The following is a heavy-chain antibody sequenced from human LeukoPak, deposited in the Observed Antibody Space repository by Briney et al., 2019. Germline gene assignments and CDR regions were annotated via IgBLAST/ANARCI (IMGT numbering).Heavy chain of an antibody. CDR3: ARGWNGPLGYYYYMDV. V-gene: IGHV4-4*07. CDR2: IYTSGST. D-gene: IGHD1-1*01. CDR1: GGSISSYY. Sequence: SETLSLTCTVSGGSISSYYWSWIRQPAGKGLEWIGRIYTSGSTNYNPSLKSRVTMSVDTSKNQFSLKLSSVTAADTAVYYCARGWNGPLGYYYYMDVWGKGTTVTVSS. J-gene: IGHJ6*03.